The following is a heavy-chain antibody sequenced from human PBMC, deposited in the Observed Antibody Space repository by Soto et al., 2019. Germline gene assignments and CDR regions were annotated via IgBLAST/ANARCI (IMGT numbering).Heavy chain of an antibody. V-gene: IGHV3-30*03. CDR1: GFPFTTYG. CDR3: VWGQDHIDY. J-gene: IGHJ4*02. CDR2: ISYDGSNT. Sequence: QVQLVESGGGVVQPGKSLRLSCAASGFPFTTYGMHWVREGPAKGLEWVAVISYDGSNTYYADSVKGRFTISRDNFKYPPYLPMNRLGPEAPALYYCVWGQDHIDYRGQGTLVTVSS. D-gene: IGHD7-27*01.